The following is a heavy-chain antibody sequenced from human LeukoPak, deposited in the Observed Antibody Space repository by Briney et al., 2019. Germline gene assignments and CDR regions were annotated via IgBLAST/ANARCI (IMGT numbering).Heavy chain of an antibody. J-gene: IGHJ2*01. D-gene: IGHD6-13*01. CDR3: AKEVSLPRIAAAGVGGRYFDL. Sequence: GGSLRLSCAASGFTFDDYAMHWVRQAPGKGLEWVSGISWNSGSIGYADSVKGRFTVSRDNAKNSLYLQMNSLRAEDTALYYCAKEVSLPRIAAAGVGGRYFDLWGRGTLVTVSS. V-gene: IGHV3-9*01. CDR1: GFTFDDYA. CDR2: ISWNSGSI.